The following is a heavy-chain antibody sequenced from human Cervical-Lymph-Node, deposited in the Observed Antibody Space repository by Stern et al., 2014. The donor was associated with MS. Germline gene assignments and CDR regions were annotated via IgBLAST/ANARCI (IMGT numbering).Heavy chain of an antibody. CDR3: ARSASIGDY. D-gene: IGHD3-16*01. CDR1: GFTFISYS. J-gene: IGHJ4*02. CDR2: ISSGSRTI. Sequence: VQLVQPGGGLVQPGGSLRLSCAASGFTFISYSMNWVRQAPGKGLEWVSYISSGSRTIYYADSVRGRFTISRDNAKNALYLQMNSLRDEDTAVYYCARSASIGDYWGQGTLVTVSS. V-gene: IGHV3-48*02.